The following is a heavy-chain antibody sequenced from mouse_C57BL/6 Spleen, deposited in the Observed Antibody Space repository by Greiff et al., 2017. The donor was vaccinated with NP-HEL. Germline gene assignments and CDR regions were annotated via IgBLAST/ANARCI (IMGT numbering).Heavy chain of an antibody. D-gene: IGHD1-1*01. V-gene: IGHV1-55*01. CDR2: IYPGSGST. J-gene: IGHJ3*01. CDR1: GYTFTSYW. Sequence: QVQLQQPGAELVKPGASVKMSCKASGYTFTSYWITWVKQRPGQGLEWIGDIYPGSGSTNYNEKFKSKATLTVDTSSSTAYMQLSGLTSEDSAVYYCASEGGSNPWFAYWGQGTLVTVSA. CDR3: ASEGGSNPWFAY.